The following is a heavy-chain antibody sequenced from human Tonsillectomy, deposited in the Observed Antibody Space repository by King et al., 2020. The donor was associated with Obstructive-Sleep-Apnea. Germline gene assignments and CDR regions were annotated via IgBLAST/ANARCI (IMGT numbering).Heavy chain of an antibody. J-gene: IGHJ4*02. CDR1: GFTFRSYG. CDR3: ARGGPTSSLYIAVAGYY. V-gene: IGHV3-33*01. Sequence: VQLVESGGGVVQPGRSLRLSCAASGFTFRSYGMHWVRQAPGKGLEWVAVIWYDGSNKYYADSVKGRFTISRDNSKNTLYLQMNSLRAEDTAVYYCARGGPTSSLYIAVAGYYWGQGTLVTVSS. CDR2: IWYDGSNK. D-gene: IGHD6-19*01.